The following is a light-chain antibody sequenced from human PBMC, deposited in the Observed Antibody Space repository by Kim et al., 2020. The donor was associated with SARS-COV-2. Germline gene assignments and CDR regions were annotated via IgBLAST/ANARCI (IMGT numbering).Light chain of an antibody. CDR1: QSVRSK. J-gene: IGKJ1*01. CDR2: GAS. CDR3: QQYKNWRT. Sequence: FVSPGERATLSCSASQSVRSKVAWYQQKPGQAPRLLIYGASTRATGIPARFTGSGSGTEFTLTISSLQSEDFGVYYCQQYKNWRTFGQGTKVDIK. V-gene: IGKV3-15*01.